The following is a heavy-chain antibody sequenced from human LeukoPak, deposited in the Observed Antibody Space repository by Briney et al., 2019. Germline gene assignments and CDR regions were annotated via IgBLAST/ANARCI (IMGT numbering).Heavy chain of an antibody. Sequence: SVKVSCKASGGTFSSYAISWVRQAPGQGLEWMGGIIPIFGTANYAQKFQGRVTITADESTSTAYMELSSLRSEDTAVYYCASPVAPLGHFDYWGQGTLVTVSS. CDR3: ASPVAPLGHFDY. CDR1: GGTFSSYA. D-gene: IGHD6-19*01. CDR2: IIPIFGTA. J-gene: IGHJ4*02. V-gene: IGHV1-69*13.